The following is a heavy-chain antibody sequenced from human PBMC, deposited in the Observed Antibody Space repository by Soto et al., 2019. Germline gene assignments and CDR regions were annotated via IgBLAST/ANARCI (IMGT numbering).Heavy chain of an antibody. V-gene: IGHV4-59*01. J-gene: IGHJ6*02. Sequence: SETLSLTCTVSGGSIRGYYWSWIRQPPGKGLEWIGYMYNTGSTVYNPSFKGRVTISVDTSKNQFSLKLNSVTAADTAVYYCARDLWGYCGTDCYPLDVWGQGTTVT. CDR1: GGSIRGYY. CDR3: ARDLWGYCGTDCYPLDV. CDR2: MYNTGST. D-gene: IGHD2-21*02.